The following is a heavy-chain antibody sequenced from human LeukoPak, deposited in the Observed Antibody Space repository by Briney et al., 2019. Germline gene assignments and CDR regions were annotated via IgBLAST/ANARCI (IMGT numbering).Heavy chain of an antibody. CDR2: MRYDGSNK. CDR3: ARDIKGQYQDAFDI. J-gene: IGHJ3*02. Sequence: GGSLRLSCAASGFTFSSYGMHWVRQAPGKGLEWVAFMRYDGSNKYYADSVKGRFTISRDNSKNTLYLQMNSLRAEDTAVYYCARDIKGQYQDAFDIWSQGTMVTVSS. V-gene: IGHV3-30*02. CDR1: GFTFSSYG. D-gene: IGHD2-2*01.